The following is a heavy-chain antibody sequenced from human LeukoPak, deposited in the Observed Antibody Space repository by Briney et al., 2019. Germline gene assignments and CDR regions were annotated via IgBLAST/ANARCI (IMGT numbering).Heavy chain of an antibody. CDR3: AREGYCSGGSCYSGSHYFDY. D-gene: IGHD2-15*01. CDR1: GYTFTSYY. Sequence: SVKVSCKASGYTFTSYYMHWVRQAPGQGLEWMGGIIPIFGTANYAQKFQGRVTITADESTSTAYMELSSLRSEDTAVYYCAREGYCSGGSCYSGSHYFDYWGQGTLVTVSS. CDR2: IIPIFGTA. V-gene: IGHV1-69*13. J-gene: IGHJ4*02.